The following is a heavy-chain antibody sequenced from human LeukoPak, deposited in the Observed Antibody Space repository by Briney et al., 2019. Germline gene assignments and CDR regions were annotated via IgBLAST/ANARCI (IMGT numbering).Heavy chain of an antibody. D-gene: IGHD2/OR15-2a*01. J-gene: IGHJ4*02. V-gene: IGHV3-15*01. CDR2: VRAKTDGGTT. CDR3: AADTPVPLAQIDY. Sequence: PGGSPRLSCAVSGFTFTNAWMNWVRQAPGKGLEWVGRVRAKTDGGTTEYAAPVKGRFSISRDDSTNTVYLQMNSLITEDTAIYYCAADTPVPLAQIDYWGQGALVTVSS. CDR1: GFTFTNAW.